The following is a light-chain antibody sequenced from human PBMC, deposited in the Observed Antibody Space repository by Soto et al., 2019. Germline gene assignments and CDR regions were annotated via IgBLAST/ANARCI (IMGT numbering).Light chain of an antibody. V-gene: IGLV2-14*01. J-gene: IGLJ1*01. CDR2: EVN. Sequence: QSVLGQPASLSGSPGHSITISCTGTSSDIGAYDYVSWFQQHPGKAPKLMISEVNNRPSGVSNRFSGSKSGNTAYLTISGLQVGDEAEYFCLSFTTTSTHVFGTGTKVTV. CDR3: LSFTTTSTHV. CDR1: SSDIGAYDY.